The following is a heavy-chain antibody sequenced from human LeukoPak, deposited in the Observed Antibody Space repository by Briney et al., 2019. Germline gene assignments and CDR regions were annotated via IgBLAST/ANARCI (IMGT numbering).Heavy chain of an antibody. Sequence: GGSLRLSSAASGFTFSSYAMTWVRQAPGKGLEWVSAITGSGDSAYYSDSVKGRFTISRDQSKSTVYLQMTSLRAEDTAVFYCAKGTTDYDASDPLDFWGQGTLVTVSS. D-gene: IGHD3-16*01. V-gene: IGHV3-23*01. CDR3: AKGTTDYDASDPLDF. CDR2: ITGSGDSA. CDR1: GFTFSSYA. J-gene: IGHJ4*02.